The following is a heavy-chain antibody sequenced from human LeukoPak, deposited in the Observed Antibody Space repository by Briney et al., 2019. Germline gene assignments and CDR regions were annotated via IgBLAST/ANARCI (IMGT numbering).Heavy chain of an antibody. V-gene: IGHV3-53*01. D-gene: IGHD2-15*01. CDR2: IYSGGST. Sequence: GGSLRLSCAASGFTVSSNYMSWVRQAPGKGLEWVSVIYSGGSTYYADSVKGRFTISRDNSKNTLYLQMNSLRAEDTAVYYCARSDCSGGSCYYGMDVWGQGTTVTVSS. CDR1: GFTVSSNY. J-gene: IGHJ6*02. CDR3: ARSDCSGGSCYYGMDV.